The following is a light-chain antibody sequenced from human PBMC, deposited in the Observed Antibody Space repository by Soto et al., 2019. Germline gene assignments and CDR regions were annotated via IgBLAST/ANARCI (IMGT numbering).Light chain of an antibody. J-gene: IGKJ1*01. CDR1: QGIRTE. CDR3: LQDYNYPRT. V-gene: IGKV1-6*01. CDR2: GAS. Sequence: AIQMTQSPSSLSASVGDRVTITCRASQGIRTELGWYQQKPGKAPKLLIYGASSLQSGVPSRFSGSGSGTEFTLTISSLQPADFATYFCLQDYNYPRTFGQGTKV.